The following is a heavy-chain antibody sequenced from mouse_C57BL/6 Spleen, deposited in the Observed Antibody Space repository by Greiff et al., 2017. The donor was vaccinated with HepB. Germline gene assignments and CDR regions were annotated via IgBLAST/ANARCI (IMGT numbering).Heavy chain of an antibody. CDR3: ARKGYDFFDY. CDR1: GYTFTSYW. J-gene: IGHJ2*01. CDR2: IHPNSGST. D-gene: IGHD2-4*01. V-gene: IGHV1-64*01. Sequence: QVQLQQPGAELVKPGASVNLSCKASGYTFTSYWMHWVKQRPGQGLEWIGMIHPNSGSTNYNEKFKSKATLTVDKSSSTAYMQLSSLTSEDSAVYYCARKGYDFFDYWGQGTTLTVSS.